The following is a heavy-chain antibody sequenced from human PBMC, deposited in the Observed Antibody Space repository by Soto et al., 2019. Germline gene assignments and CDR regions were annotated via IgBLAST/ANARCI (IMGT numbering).Heavy chain of an antibody. CDR1: GFTFSSYS. CDR2: ISSSSSTI. D-gene: IGHD6-13*01. V-gene: IGHV3-48*02. J-gene: IGHJ6*02. CDR3: ARDPGVYPTVDYYYGMDV. Sequence: EVQLVESGGGLVQPGGSLRLSCAASGFTFSSYSMNWVRQAPGKGMEWVSYISSSSSTIYYADSVKGRFTISRDNAKNSLYLQMNSLRDEDTAVYYCARDPGVYPTVDYYYGMDVWGQGTTVTVSS.